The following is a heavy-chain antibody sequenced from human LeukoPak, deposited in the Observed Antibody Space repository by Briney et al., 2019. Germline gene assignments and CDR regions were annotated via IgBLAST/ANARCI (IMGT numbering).Heavy chain of an antibody. CDR3: ARGSGGGWFDP. J-gene: IGHJ5*02. CDR1: GFTFSRYW. V-gene: IGHV3-7*01. CDR2: IKQDGSEK. D-gene: IGHD1-1*01. Sequence: QTGGSLRLSCAASGFTFSRYWMSWVRQAPGKGLEWVANIKQDGSEKYYVDSVKGRFTISRDNAKNSLYLQMNSLRAEDTAVYYCARGSGGGWFDPWGQGTLVTVSS.